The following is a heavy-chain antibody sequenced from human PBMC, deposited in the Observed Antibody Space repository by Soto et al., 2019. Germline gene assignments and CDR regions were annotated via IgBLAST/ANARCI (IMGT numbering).Heavy chain of an antibody. J-gene: IGHJ5*02. D-gene: IGHD2-8*01. Sequence: ASVKVSCKASGYTFTSYDINWVRQATGQGLEWMGWMNPNSGNTGYAQKFQGRVTMTRNTSISTAYMELSSLRSEDTAVYYCARGLWGILYYPCDPWGQGTLVTVSS. V-gene: IGHV1-8*01. CDR2: MNPNSGNT. CDR1: GYTFTSYD. CDR3: ARGLWGILYYPCDP.